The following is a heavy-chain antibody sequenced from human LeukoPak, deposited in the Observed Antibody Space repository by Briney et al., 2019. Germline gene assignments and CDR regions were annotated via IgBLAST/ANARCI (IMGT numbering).Heavy chain of an antibody. V-gene: IGHV3-30*04. J-gene: IGHJ3*02. D-gene: IGHD2-15*01. CDR3: ARCCSGGSCYSGVSYAFDI. CDR1: GFTFSSYA. Sequence: GGSLRLSCAASGFTFSSYAMHWVRQAPGKGLEWVAVISYDGSNKYYADSVKGRFTISRDNSKNTLYLQMNSLRAEDTAVYYCARCCSGGSCYSGVSYAFDIWGQGTMVTVSS. CDR2: ISYDGSNK.